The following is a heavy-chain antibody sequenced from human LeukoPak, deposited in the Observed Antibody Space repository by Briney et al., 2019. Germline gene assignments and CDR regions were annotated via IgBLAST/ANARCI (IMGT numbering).Heavy chain of an antibody. V-gene: IGHV1-18*01. CDR3: ARDQWELHYYYYGMDV. Sequence: ASVKVSCKASGYTFTSYGISWVRQAPGQGLEWMGWISAYNGNTNYAQKLQGRVTMTTDTSTSTAYMELRSLRSDDTAVYYCARDQWELHYYYYGMDVWGQGTTVTVSS. CDR2: ISAYNGNT. J-gene: IGHJ6*02. CDR1: GYTFTSYG. D-gene: IGHD1-26*01.